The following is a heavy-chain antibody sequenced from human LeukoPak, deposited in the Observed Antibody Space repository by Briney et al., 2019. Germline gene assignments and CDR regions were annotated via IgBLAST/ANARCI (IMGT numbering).Heavy chain of an antibody. D-gene: IGHD6-19*01. J-gene: IGHJ5*02. V-gene: IGHV4-59*01. CDR1: AGSISSYY. Sequence: SETLSLTCTVSAGSISSYYWSWIRQPPGKGLVWIGYIHYSGSTNYNPSLKSRVTISVDTSKNQFSLKLSSVTAADTAVYYCARTVLAALPNWFDPWGQGTLVTVSS. CDR3: ARTVLAALPNWFDP. CDR2: IHYSGST.